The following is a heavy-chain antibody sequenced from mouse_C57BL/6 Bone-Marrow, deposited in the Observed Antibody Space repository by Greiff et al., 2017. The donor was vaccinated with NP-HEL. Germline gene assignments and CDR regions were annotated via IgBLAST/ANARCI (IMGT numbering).Heavy chain of an antibody. J-gene: IGHJ2*01. CDR1: GYTFTSYW. CDR3: ARSPFTTGVSPPFDY. V-gene: IGHV1-50*01. Sequence: QVQLQQPGAELVKPGASVKLSCKASGYTFTSYWMQWVKQRPGQGLEWIGEIDPSDSYTNYNQKFKGKATLTVDTSSSTAYMQLSSLTSEASAVYYCARSPFTTGVSPPFDYGGRGNALSVSA. CDR2: IDPSDSYT. D-gene: IGHD1-1*01.